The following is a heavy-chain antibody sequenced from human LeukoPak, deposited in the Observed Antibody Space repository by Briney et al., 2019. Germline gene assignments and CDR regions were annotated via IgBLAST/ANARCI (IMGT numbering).Heavy chain of an antibody. D-gene: IGHD1-26*01. CDR2: INPNSGGT. J-gene: IGHJ3*02. Sequence: GASVKVSCKASGYTFTGYYMHWVRQAPGQGLERMGWINPNSGGTNYAQKFQGGVTMTRDTSISTAYMELSRLRSDDTAVYYCARADSGSQSRAFDIWGQGTMVTVSS. CDR3: ARADSGSQSRAFDI. V-gene: IGHV1-2*02. CDR1: GYTFTGYY.